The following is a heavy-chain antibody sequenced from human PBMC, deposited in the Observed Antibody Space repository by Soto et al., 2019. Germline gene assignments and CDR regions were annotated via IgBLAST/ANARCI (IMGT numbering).Heavy chain of an antibody. Sequence: EVQLVESGGGLVKPGGSLRLSCAASGFTFSSYNMNWVRQAPGKGLEWVSSISSSGNYIYYADSLKGRFTISRDNDKRSLFLQMTSLRGEDTAVYYCVREGSGGLNVEPPQEDFYYYGMDVWGQGTTVTVSS. J-gene: IGHJ6*02. CDR3: VREGSGGLNVEPPQEDFYYYGMDV. D-gene: IGHD1-26*01. CDR2: ISSSGNYI. CDR1: GFTFSSYN. V-gene: IGHV3-21*01.